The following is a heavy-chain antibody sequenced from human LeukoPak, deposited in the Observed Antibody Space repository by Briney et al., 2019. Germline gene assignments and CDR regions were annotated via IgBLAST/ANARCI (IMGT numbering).Heavy chain of an antibody. V-gene: IGHV3-30*18. J-gene: IGHJ4*02. CDR2: ISYDGSNK. Sequence: GGSLRLSCAASGFTVKNNYISWIRQAPGKGLEWVAVISYDGSNKYYADSVKGRFTISRDNSKNTLYLQMNSLRAEDTAVYYCAKLPDYWGQGTLVTVSS. CDR1: GFTVKNNY. CDR3: AKLPDY.